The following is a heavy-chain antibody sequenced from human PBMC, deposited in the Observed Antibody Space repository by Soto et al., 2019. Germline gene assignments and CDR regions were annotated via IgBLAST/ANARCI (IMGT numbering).Heavy chain of an antibody. CDR3: ARDRGPNTPDY. Sequence: GGSLRLSCAVSGFTFSNYWMTWVRQAPGKGLEWVAYMNQDGSQIYYVDSLRGRFTISRDNAKNSLYLQMNSLRVDDTAAYYCARDRGPNTPDYWGQGTLVTVSS. D-gene: IGHD2-2*02. V-gene: IGHV3-7*01. CDR1: GFTFSNYW. J-gene: IGHJ4*02. CDR2: MNQDGSQI.